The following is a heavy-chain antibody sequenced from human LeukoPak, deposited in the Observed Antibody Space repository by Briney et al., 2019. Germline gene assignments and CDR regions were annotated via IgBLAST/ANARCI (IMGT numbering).Heavy chain of an antibody. CDR2: ISGYNGNT. J-gene: IGHJ4*02. Sequence: GASAKVSCKSSGYTFTNYGITWVRQAPGQGLEWMGWISGYNGNTNYAQKFQGRVTMTTDTSTSTAYMEVRSLRSDDTAMYYCARVCHWDIDNTRGDPVDYWGQGTLVTVSS. V-gene: IGHV1-18*01. CDR3: ARVCHWDIDNTRGDPVDY. CDR1: GYTFTNYG. D-gene: IGHD2-15*01.